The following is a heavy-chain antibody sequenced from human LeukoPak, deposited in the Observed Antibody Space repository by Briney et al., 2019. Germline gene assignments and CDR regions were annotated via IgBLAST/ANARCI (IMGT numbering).Heavy chain of an antibody. CDR3: ARRGRGYCSGGSCYQSRSLDY. Sequence: NPSETLSLTCAIYSESFSGYFWSWIRQPPGKGLEWIGEINHSGSTNYNPSLKSRVTISVDTSKNQFSLKLSSVTAADTAVYYCARRGRGYCSGGSCYQSRSLDYWGQGTLVTVSS. CDR1: SESFSGYF. CDR2: INHSGST. V-gene: IGHV4-34*01. J-gene: IGHJ4*02. D-gene: IGHD2-15*01.